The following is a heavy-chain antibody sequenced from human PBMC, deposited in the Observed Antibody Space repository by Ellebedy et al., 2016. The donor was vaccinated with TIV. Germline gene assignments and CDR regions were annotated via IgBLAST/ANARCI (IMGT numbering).Heavy chain of an antibody. CDR2: ISSSSSTI. CDR3: ARDPLGYCSSTSCYDYYYGMDV. J-gene: IGHJ6*02. V-gene: IGHV3-48*02. CDR1: GFTFSSYS. Sequence: GGSLRLSCAASGFTFSSYSMNWVRQAPGKGLEWVSYISSSSSTIYYADSVKGRFTISRDNAKNSLYLQMNSLRDEDTAVYYCARDPLGYCSSTSCYDYYYGMDVWGQGTTVTVSS. D-gene: IGHD2-2*01.